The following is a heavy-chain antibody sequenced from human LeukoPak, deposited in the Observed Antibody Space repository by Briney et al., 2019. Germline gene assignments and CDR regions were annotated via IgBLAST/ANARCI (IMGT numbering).Heavy chain of an antibody. J-gene: IGHJ4*02. Sequence: GGSLRLSCAASGFTFSSYAMSWVRQAPGKGLEWVTAISDNGGSLNYADSVKGRFTISRDNSKNTLFLQMNSLRAEDSAVYYCVKASHVYYYDASGFDYWGQGSLVTVSS. CDR2: ISDNGGSL. V-gene: IGHV3-23*01. D-gene: IGHD3-22*01. CDR1: GFTFSSYA. CDR3: VKASHVYYYDASGFDY.